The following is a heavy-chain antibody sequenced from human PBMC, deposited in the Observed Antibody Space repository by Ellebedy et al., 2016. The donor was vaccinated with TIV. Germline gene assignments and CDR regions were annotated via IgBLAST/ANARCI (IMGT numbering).Heavy chain of an antibody. CDR3: ARIDPWQPNDD. D-gene: IGHD2-21*01. V-gene: IGHV4-59*08. Sequence: MPSETLSLTCTVSGVSITTNYWSWIRQTPGKGLEWIGYIYYGGGTNYNPSLKSRVTLSADTSKNHFSLNLRTVTAADTAVYYCARIDPWQPNDDWGQGILVTVSS. CDR2: IYYGGGT. J-gene: IGHJ4*02. CDR1: GVSITTNY.